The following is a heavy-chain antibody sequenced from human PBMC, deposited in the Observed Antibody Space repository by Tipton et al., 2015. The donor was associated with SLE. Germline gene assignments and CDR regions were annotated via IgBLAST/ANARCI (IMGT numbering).Heavy chain of an antibody. CDR3: TRGGASSKWLDP. V-gene: IGHV4-59*01. J-gene: IGHJ5*02. CDR1: GDSISTYY. D-gene: IGHD6-6*01. CDR2: IHSSGST. Sequence: TLSLTCTVSGDSISTYYWSWVRQPPGKGLEWIGFIHSSGSTKYNPSLTSRITISLDTSKSQFSLKLTSVTAADTAVYYCTRGGASSKWLDPWGQGVLVTVSS.